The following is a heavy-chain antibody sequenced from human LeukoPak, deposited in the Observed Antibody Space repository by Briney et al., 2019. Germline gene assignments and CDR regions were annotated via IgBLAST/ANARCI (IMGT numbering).Heavy chain of an antibody. D-gene: IGHD3-22*01. CDR1: GGSISSGSYY. CDR2: IYTSGST. Sequence: PSETLSLTCTVPGGSISSGSYYWNWIRQPAGKGLEWIGRIYTSGSTNYNPSLKSRVTISVDTSKNQFSLRLNSVTAADTAVYYCARELRYDNSDSGAFWGQGTVVTVSS. V-gene: IGHV4-61*02. CDR3: ARELRYDNSDSGAF. J-gene: IGHJ3*01.